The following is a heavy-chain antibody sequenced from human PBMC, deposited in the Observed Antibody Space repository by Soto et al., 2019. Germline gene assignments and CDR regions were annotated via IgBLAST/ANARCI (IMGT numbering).Heavy chain of an antibody. CDR3: ASEPSIHSSGYLDV. V-gene: IGHV3-74*01. Sequence: GGSLRLSCAASGFTFSSYWMHWVRQAPGKGLVWVSRINSDGSSTSYADSVKGRFTISRDNAKNTLYLQMDSLRAEDTAVYYCASEPSIHSSGYLDVWGQGTTVTVS. CDR1: GFTFSSYW. D-gene: IGHD3-22*01. CDR2: INSDGSST. J-gene: IGHJ6*02.